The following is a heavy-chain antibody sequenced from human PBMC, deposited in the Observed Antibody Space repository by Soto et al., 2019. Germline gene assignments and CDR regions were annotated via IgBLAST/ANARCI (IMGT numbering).Heavy chain of an antibody. Sequence: QAQLVQSGAEVRKPGSSVRVSCKSSGGRFNTYVITWVRQAPGQGLEWMGGIIPVYRTTMYAQHFGDRVTITADESPSTAYMEVSSLRSEDTAVYYCARGDSRGYYMDVWGQGTTVTVSS. D-gene: IGHD3-10*01. V-gene: IGHV1-69*12. J-gene: IGHJ6*03. CDR3: ARGDSRGYYMDV. CDR1: GGRFNTYV. CDR2: IIPVYRTT.